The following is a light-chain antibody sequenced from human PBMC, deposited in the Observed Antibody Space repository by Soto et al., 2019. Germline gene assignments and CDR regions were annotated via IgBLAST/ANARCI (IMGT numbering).Light chain of an antibody. V-gene: IGKV1-39*01. CDR2: VAS. CDR1: QSISRY. J-gene: IGKJ5*01. Sequence: SSRSAALGDRVTITCRASQSISRYLNWYQQKPGKAPNLLIYVASSLQSEVPSRFSGSGSGTDFTLTITSLQPEDFATYYCQQSYGTPITFGQGTRLDI. CDR3: QQSYGTPIT.